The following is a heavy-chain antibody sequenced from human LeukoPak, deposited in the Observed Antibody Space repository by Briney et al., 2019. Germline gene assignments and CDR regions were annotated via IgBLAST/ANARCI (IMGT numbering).Heavy chain of an antibody. V-gene: IGHV1-24*01. Sequence: ASVKVSCKVSGYTLTELSMHWVRQAPGKGLEWMGGFDPEDGETIYAQKFQGGVTMTEDTSTDTAYMELSSLRSEDTAVYYCATAFGDGYNLDYWGQGTLVTVSS. D-gene: IGHD5-24*01. CDR3: ATAFGDGYNLDY. CDR2: FDPEDGET. J-gene: IGHJ4*02. CDR1: GYTLTELS.